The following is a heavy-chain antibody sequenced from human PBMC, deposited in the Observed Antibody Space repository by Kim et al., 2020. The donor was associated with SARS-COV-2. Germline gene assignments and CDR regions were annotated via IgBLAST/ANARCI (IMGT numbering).Heavy chain of an antibody. Sequence: GGSLRLSCAASGFTFSTYIMNWVRQAPGTGLEWVSSISSSSTYIYYADSGNGRFTISRDNAKSSLNLQMNSLRAEDTAVYYCSRRRFSSGYYSLDVWGQGTTVTVSS. CDR2: ISSSSTYI. V-gene: IGHV3-21*01. J-gene: IGHJ6*02. CDR1: GFTFSTYI. D-gene: IGHD3-3*01. CDR3: SRRRFSSGYYSLDV.